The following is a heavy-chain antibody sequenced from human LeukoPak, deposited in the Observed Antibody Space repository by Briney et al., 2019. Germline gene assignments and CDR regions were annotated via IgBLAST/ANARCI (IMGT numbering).Heavy chain of an antibody. J-gene: IGHJ3*01. V-gene: IGHV3-74*01. CDR3: ARYCNGDTCDGALDL. D-gene: IGHD2-15*01. CDR2: IDGDASRT. CDR1: GFSFSNSG. Sequence: GGSLRLSCAASGFSFSNSGMHWVRQVPGKDLVWVSRIDGDASRTNYADSVKGRFTISRDNVKNMVYLQMSSLTVEDTAVYYCARYCNGDTCDGALDLWGQGTLVTVSS.